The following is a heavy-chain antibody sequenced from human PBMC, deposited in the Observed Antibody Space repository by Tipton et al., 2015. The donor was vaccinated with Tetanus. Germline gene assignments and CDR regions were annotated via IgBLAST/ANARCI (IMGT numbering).Heavy chain of an antibody. CDR2: NYFSGDT. D-gene: IGHD3-10*01. J-gene: IGHJ4*02. CDR1: GDSLSRGGYF. V-gene: IGHV4-31*03. Sequence: TLSLTCTVSGDSLSRGGYFWNRVRPRPGGGPGGVGYNYFSGDTYLNPSLGSRVSMSVGTSKNQFSLKLSSVTAADTAVYFCARHPPPYYYGSGSYLDYWGQGTPVTVSS. CDR3: ARHPPPYYYGSGSYLDY.